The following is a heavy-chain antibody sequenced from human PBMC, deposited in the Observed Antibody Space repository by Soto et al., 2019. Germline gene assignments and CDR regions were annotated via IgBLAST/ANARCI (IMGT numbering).Heavy chain of an antibody. V-gene: IGHV1-18*01. CDR1: GYTFTSYG. D-gene: IGHD5-12*01. J-gene: IGHJ6*02. Sequence: ASETVSCKASGYTFTSYGLRRVRLAPGHGLEWMGWISAYNGNTNYAQKLQGRVTMTTDTSTSPAHMELRSLRSDDTDVEYRETDLGYDSGHLYYYYYYGMDVWGQGTTVTVSS. CDR2: ISAYNGNT. CDR3: ETDLGYDSGHLYYYYYYGMDV.